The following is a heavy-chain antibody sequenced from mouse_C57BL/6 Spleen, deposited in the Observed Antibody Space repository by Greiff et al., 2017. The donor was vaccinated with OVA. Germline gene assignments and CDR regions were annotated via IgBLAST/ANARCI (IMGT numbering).Heavy chain of an antibody. CDR1: GFSFNTYA. CDR3: VGVYSNYVDYFDY. Sequence: EVQLVESGGGLVQPKGSLKLSCAASGFSFNTYAMNWVRQAPGTGLEWVARIRSKSNNYATYYADSVKDRFTISRDDSESMLYLQMNNLKTEDTAMYYCVGVYSNYVDYFDYWGQGTTLTVSS. J-gene: IGHJ2*01. V-gene: IGHV10-1*01. D-gene: IGHD2-5*01. CDR2: IRSKSNNYAT.